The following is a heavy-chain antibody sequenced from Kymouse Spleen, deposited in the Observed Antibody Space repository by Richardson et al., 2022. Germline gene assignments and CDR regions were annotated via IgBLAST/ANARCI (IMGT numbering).Heavy chain of an antibody. CDR2: INHSGST. V-gene: IGHV4-34*01. J-gene: IGHJ4*02. CDR1: GGSFSGYY. Sequence: QVQLQQWGAGLLKPSETLSLTCAVYGGSFSGYYWSWIRQPPGKGLEWIGEINHSGSTNYNPSLKSRVTISVDTSKNQFSLKLSSVTAADTAVYYCASHYYGSGSYYEDYWGQGTLVTVSS. D-gene: IGHD3-10*01. CDR3: ASHYYGSGSYYEDY.